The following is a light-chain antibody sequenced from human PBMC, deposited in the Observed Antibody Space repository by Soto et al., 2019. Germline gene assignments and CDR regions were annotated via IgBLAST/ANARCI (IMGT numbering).Light chain of an antibody. V-gene: IGKV3-15*01. CDR2: GAS. Sequence: EIVMTQSPATLSVSPGERVTLSCRASQDIRSSLAWYQQKPGQAPRLLIYGASIRATGVPATFSGSGSGTEFTLSISSLQSEDFAVYYCQQYNNWPRGTFGPGTKVDIK. J-gene: IGKJ3*01. CDR1: QDIRSS. CDR3: QQYNNWPRGT.